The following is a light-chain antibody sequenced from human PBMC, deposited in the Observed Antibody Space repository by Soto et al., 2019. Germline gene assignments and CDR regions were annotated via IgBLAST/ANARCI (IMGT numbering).Light chain of an antibody. V-gene: IGLV1-40*01. CDR1: SSNIGAGYD. CDR2: GNS. J-gene: IGLJ1*01. CDR3: QSYDSSLRGDV. Sequence: QSVLTQPPSVSGAPGQRVTISCTGSSSNIGAGYDVHWYQQLPGTAPKLLIYGNSNRPSGVPDRFSGSKSGTSASLAITGLKAEDEADYYCQSYDSSLRGDVFGTGTKLTVL.